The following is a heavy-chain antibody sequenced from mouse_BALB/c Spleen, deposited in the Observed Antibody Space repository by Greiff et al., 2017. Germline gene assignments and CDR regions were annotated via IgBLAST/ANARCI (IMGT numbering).Heavy chain of an antibody. CDR3: ARDGYYVAY. Sequence: EVKLVESGGGLVQPGESLKLSCESNEYAFPSYDMSWVRKTPEKRLELVAAINSDGGSTYYPDTVTGRFTISRDNAKNTLYLEMSSLRSEDTAMYYCARDGYYVAYWGQGTLVTVSA. V-gene: IGHV5-2*03. CDR2: INSDGGST. D-gene: IGHD2-3*01. CDR1: EYAFPSYD. J-gene: IGHJ3*01.